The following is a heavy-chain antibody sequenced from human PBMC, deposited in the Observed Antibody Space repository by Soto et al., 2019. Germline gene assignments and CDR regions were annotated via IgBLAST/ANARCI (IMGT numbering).Heavy chain of an antibody. V-gene: IGHV3-33*01. CDR1: GFTFSSYG. CDR2: IWYDGSNK. Sequence: PGGSLRLSCAASGFTFSSYGMHWVRQAPGKGLEWVAVIWYDGSNKYYADSVKGRFTISRDNSKNTLYLQMNSLRAEDTAVYYCAREESQYYDFWSGYRHFDYWGQGTLVTVSS. J-gene: IGHJ4*02. CDR3: AREESQYYDFWSGYRHFDY. D-gene: IGHD3-3*01.